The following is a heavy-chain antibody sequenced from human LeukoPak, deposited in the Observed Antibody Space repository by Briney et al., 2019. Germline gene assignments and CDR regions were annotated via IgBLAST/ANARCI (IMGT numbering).Heavy chain of an antibody. D-gene: IGHD5-18*01. V-gene: IGHV6-1*01. Sequence: SQTLSLTCAISGDSVSSKSVAWNWIRQSPSRGLEWLGRTYYRSKWNYDYAVSVKGRMTIDPDTSKNQFSLQLNSVTPEDTAVYYCARGWVYSYGYAFDIWGQGTMVTVSS. CDR1: GDSVSSKSVA. J-gene: IGHJ3*02. CDR2: TYYRSKWNY. CDR3: ARGWVYSYGYAFDI.